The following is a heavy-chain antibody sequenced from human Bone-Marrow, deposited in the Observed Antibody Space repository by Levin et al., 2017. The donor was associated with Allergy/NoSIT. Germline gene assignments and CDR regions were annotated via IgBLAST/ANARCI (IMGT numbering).Heavy chain of an antibody. CDR2: IYYSGTS. J-gene: IGHJ4*02. V-gene: IGHV4-31*11. CDR3: ARGSSDYGDYGCYYDF. CDR1: GGSISSDPYF. Sequence: LRLSCAVSGGSISSDPYFWSWIRHHPRKGLEWIGHIYYSGTSYYHPSLKSRLTISIDTSKNHFSLKLSSVTAADTAVYYCARGSSDYGDYGCYYDFWGRGTLVTVSS. D-gene: IGHD4-17*01.